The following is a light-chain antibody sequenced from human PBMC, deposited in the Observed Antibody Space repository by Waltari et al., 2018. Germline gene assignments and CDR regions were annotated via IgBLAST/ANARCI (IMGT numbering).Light chain of an antibody. Sequence: QSALTQPASVSGSPGQSITISCTGTSRDVGCYNYVSWYQQHPGKAPKLMIYEVSNRPSGVSKRFSGSKSGNTASLTICGLQAEDEADYYCSSYTSSSLEVFGTGTKVTVL. CDR3: SSYTSSSLEV. CDR2: EVS. J-gene: IGLJ1*01. CDR1: SRDVGCYNY. V-gene: IGLV2-14*01.